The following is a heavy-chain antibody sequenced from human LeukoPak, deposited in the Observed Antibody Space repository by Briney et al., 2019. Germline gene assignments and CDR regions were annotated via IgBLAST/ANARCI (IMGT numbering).Heavy chain of an antibody. Sequence: ASVKVSCKASGYTFTGYYMHWVRQAPGQGLEWMGWINTNTGNPTYAQGFTGRFVFSLDTSVSTAYLQISSLKAEDTAVYYCARNGIAAAGRFDYWGQGTLVTVSS. J-gene: IGHJ4*02. V-gene: IGHV7-4-1*02. D-gene: IGHD6-13*01. CDR3: ARNGIAAAGRFDY. CDR1: GYTFTGYY. CDR2: INTNTGNP.